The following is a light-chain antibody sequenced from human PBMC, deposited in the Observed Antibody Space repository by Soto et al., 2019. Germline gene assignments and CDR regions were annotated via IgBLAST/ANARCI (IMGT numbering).Light chain of an antibody. CDR3: ISYTTISTFV. CDR1: SSDVDGYNY. Sequence: QSALTQPASVSGSPGQSIAISCTGTSSDVDGYNYVSWYQHHPGKAPKLMIYDVSSRPSGVSNRFSGSKSGNTASLTISGLQAEDEAYYYCISYTTISTFVFGAGTKLTVL. J-gene: IGLJ1*01. CDR2: DVS. V-gene: IGLV2-14*03.